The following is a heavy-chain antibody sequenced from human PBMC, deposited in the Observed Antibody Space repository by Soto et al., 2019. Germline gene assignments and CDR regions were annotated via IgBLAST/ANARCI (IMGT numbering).Heavy chain of an antibody. CDR2: IYYTGET. CDR3: AREQLVGVKVDYSSGWFTT. J-gene: IGHJ5*02. Sequence: SETLSLTCTVSGGSTSSSGYLWSWIRQSPGRGLECIGNIYYTGETSYNPSFTSRVIISLDSSKNQFSLRLNSVTAADTAVYFCAREQLVGVKVDYSSGWFTTWGQGTLVTVSS. V-gene: IGHV4-31*03. CDR1: GGSTSSSGYL. D-gene: IGHD6-19*01.